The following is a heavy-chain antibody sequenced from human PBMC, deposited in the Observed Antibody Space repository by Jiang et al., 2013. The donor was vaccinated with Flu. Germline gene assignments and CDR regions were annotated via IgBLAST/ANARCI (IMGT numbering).Heavy chain of an antibody. D-gene: IGHD2-21*01. J-gene: IGHJ6*02. CDR3: AKDVVVYYFYGMDV. V-gene: IGHV3-30*18. CDR1: GFTFSSYG. CDR2: ISYDGSNK. Sequence: VQLLESGGGVVQPGRSLRLSCAASGFTFSSYGMHWVRQAPGKGLEWVAVISYDGSNKYYADSVKGRFTISRDNSKNTLYLQMNSLRAEDTAVYYCAKDVVVYYFYGMDVVGPRDHGPPSP.